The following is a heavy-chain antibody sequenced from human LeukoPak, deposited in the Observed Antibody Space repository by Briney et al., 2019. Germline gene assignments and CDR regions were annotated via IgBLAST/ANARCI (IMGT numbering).Heavy chain of an antibody. D-gene: IGHD2-2*02. J-gene: IGHJ3*02. CDR3: ARYTFRAVDI. CDR2: IYRDGNT. Sequence: GSLRLPCAASGLSLSVNYMTWVRQSPGKGLEWLSNIYRDGNTYYADSVNGRFSISRDDYKNTMYLEMNSLRAEDTALYYCARYTFRAVDIWGQGSIVTVSS. CDR1: GLSLSVNY. V-gene: IGHV3-53*01.